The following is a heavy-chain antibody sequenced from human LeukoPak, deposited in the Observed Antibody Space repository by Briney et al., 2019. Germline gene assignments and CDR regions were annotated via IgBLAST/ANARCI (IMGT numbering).Heavy chain of an antibody. Sequence: SETLSITCAVYGGSFSGYYWSWIRQPPGKGLEWIGEINHSGSTNYNPSLKSRVTISVDTSKNQFSLKLSSVTAADTAVYYCARASHARTTVASGTYYFDYWGQGTLVTVSS. CDR2: INHSGST. CDR1: GGSFSGYY. J-gene: IGHJ4*02. V-gene: IGHV4-34*01. D-gene: IGHD4-23*01. CDR3: ARASHARTTVASGTYYFDY.